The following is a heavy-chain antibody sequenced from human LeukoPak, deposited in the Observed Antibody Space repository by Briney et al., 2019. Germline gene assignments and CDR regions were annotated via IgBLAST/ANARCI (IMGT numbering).Heavy chain of an antibody. CDR3: ARAKSITIFGVVIYYFDY. CDR1: GFTFSSYG. D-gene: IGHD3-3*01. CDR2: IRYDGSNK. V-gene: IGHV3-30*02. J-gene: IGHJ4*02. Sequence: GGSLRLSCAASGFTFSSYGMHWVRQAPGKGLEWVAFIRYDGSNKYYADSVKGRFTISRDNSKNTLYLQMNSLRAEDTAVYYCARAKSITIFGVVIYYFDYWGQGTLVTVSS.